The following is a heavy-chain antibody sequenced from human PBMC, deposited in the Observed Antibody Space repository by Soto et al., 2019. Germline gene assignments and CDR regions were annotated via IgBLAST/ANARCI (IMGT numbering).Heavy chain of an antibody. J-gene: IGHJ3*02. CDR1: GGSISSYY. D-gene: IGHD3-22*01. V-gene: IGHV4-59*01. CDR2: IYYSGT. CDR3: ARTYDGSGPNSGGYAFDI. Sequence: PSETLSLTCTVPGGSISSYYWSWIRQPPGKGLEWIAYIYYSGTSYNPSLKSRVSISLDTSKNQFSLKLSSVTAADTAVYYCARTYDGSGPNSGGYAFDIWGQGTMVTVSS.